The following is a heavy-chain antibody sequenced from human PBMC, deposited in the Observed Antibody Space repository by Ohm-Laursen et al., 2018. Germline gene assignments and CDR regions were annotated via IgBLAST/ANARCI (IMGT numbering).Heavy chain of an antibody. CDR1: GSTFRSYW. CDR2: INSDGSST. J-gene: IGHJ6*02. D-gene: IGHD3-10*01. CDR3: ASPSGLSYYGMDV. Sequence: SLRLSCTASGSTFRSYWMHWVRQAPGKGLVWVSRINSDGSSTNYADSVKGRFTISRDNAKNTLYLQMNSLRAEDTAVYYCASPSGLSYYGMDVWGQGTTVTVSS. V-gene: IGHV3-74*01.